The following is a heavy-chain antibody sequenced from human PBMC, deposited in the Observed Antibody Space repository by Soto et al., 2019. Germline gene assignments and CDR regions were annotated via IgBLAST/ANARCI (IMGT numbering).Heavy chain of an antibody. V-gene: IGHV3-13*04. Sequence: EMQLVESGGGLVQPGGSLRLSCAASGFTFSSYDMHWVRQATGKGLEWVSAIGTAGDTYYPGSVKGRFTISRENAKNSLYLQMNSLRAGDTAVYYCAREGAAGDFDYWGQGTLVTVSS. D-gene: IGHD6-13*01. J-gene: IGHJ4*02. CDR1: GFTFSSYD. CDR3: AREGAAGDFDY. CDR2: IGTAGDT.